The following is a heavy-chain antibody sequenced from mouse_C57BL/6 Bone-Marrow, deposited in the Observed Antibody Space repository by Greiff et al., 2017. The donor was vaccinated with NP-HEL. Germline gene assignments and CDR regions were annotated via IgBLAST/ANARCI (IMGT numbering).Heavy chain of an antibody. J-gene: IGHJ1*03. D-gene: IGHD1-1*02. CDR3: ARRTIRYFDV. Sequence: VQLKESGGDLVKPGGSLKLSCAASGFTFSSYGMSWVRQTPDKRLEWVATISSGGSYTYYPDSVKGRFTISRDNAKNTLYLQMSSLKSEDTAMYYCARRTIRYFDVWGTGTTVTVSS. CDR1: GFTFSSYG. CDR2: ISSGGSYT. V-gene: IGHV5-6*01.